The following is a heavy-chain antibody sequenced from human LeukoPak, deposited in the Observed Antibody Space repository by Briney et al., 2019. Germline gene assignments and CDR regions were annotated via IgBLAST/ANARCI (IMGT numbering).Heavy chain of an antibody. CDR1: GFTFSSYE. CDR3: AKVWVRGVINY. Sequence: GGSLRLSCAASGFTFSSYEMNWVRQAPGKGLEWVSYISSSGSTIYYADSVKGRFTISRDNAKNSLYLQMNSLRAEDTAVYYCAKVWVRGVINYWGQGTPVTVSS. D-gene: IGHD3-10*01. V-gene: IGHV3-48*03. J-gene: IGHJ4*02. CDR2: ISSSGSTI.